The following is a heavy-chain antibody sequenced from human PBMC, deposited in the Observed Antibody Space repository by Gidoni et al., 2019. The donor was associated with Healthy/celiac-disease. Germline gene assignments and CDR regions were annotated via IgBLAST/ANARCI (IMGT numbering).Heavy chain of an antibody. Sequence: QVQLVQSGAEVKKPGASVKVSCKASGYTFTRYYMHWVRQAPGQGLEWMGIINPSGGSTSYAQKFQGRVTMTSDTSTSTVYMELSSLRSEDTAVYYCARAQDIVVVVAATPSTLFDYWGQGTLVTVSS. D-gene: IGHD2-15*01. V-gene: IGHV1-46*03. CDR3: ARAQDIVVVVAATPSTLFDY. CDR2: INPSGGST. CDR1: GYTFTRYY. J-gene: IGHJ4*02.